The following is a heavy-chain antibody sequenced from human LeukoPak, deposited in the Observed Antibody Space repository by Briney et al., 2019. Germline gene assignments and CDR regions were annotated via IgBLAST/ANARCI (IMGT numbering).Heavy chain of an antibody. J-gene: IGHJ5*02. CDR3: ATDRVRLGSGWHNWFDP. D-gene: IGHD6-19*01. Sequence: ASVKVSCKVSGYTLTELSMHWVRQARGKGLEWMGGFDPEDGETIYAQKFQGRVTMTEDTSTDTAYMELSSLRSEDTAVYYCATDRVRLGSGWHNWFDPWGQGTLVTVSS. V-gene: IGHV1-24*01. CDR1: GYTLTELS. CDR2: FDPEDGET.